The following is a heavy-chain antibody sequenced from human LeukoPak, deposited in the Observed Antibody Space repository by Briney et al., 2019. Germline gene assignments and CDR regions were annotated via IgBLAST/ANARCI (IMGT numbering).Heavy chain of an antibody. CDR1: GFTFSSYW. V-gene: IGHV3-7*03. J-gene: IGHJ4*02. D-gene: IGHD2-15*01. Sequence: GGSLRLSCAASGFTFSSYWMSWVRQAPGKGLEWVANIKQDGSEKYYVDSVKGRFTISRDNAKNSLYLQMNSLRAEDTALYYCAKDLSSGGSCYALDYWGQGTLVTVSS. CDR2: IKQDGSEK. CDR3: AKDLSSGGSCYALDY.